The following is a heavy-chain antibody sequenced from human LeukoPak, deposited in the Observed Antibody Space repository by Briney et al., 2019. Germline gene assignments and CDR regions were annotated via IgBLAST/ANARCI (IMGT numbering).Heavy chain of an antibody. J-gene: IGHJ3*02. CDR1: GFTFSSYS. V-gene: IGHV3-48*04. CDR2: ISSSSTI. CDR3: ASLSFTMIVVVKSRRTERLDAFDI. D-gene: IGHD3-22*01. Sequence: PGGSLRLSCAASGFTFSSYSMNWVRQAPGKGLEWVSYISSSSTIYYADSVKGRFTISRDNAKNSLYLQMNSLRAEDTAVYYCASLSFTMIVVVKSRRTERLDAFDIWGQGTKVTVSS.